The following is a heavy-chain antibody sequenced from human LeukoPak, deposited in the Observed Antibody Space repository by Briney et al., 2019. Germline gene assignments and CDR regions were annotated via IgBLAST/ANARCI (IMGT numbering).Heavy chain of an antibody. J-gene: IGHJ5*02. D-gene: IGHD3-9*01. Sequence: GASVKVSCKASGGTFSSYAISWARQAPGQGLEWMGGIIPIIGTANYAQKFQGRVTITRDTSASTAYMELSSLRSEDTAVYYCARARGAGLRYFDWLPSLYNWFDPWGQGTLVTVSS. CDR2: IIPIIGTA. V-gene: IGHV1-69*05. CDR3: ARARGAGLRYFDWLPSLYNWFDP. CDR1: GGTFSSYA.